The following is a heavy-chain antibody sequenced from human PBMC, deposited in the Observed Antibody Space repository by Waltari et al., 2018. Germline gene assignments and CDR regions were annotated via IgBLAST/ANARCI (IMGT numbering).Heavy chain of an antibody. V-gene: IGHV3-9*03. J-gene: IGHJ4*02. Sequence: EVQLVESGGGLVQPGRSLRLSCAASGFTFDDYAMHWVRQAPGKGLEWVSGISWNSGSIGYADSVKGRFTISRDNAKNSLYLQMNSLRAEDMALYYCAKGANDFWSGYYDYWGQGTLVTVSS. CDR1: GFTFDDYA. CDR3: AKGANDFWSGYYDY. CDR2: ISWNSGSI. D-gene: IGHD3-3*01.